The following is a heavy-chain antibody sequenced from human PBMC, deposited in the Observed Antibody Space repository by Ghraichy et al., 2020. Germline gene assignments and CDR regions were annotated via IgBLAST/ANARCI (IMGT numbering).Heavy chain of an antibody. CDR2: ISGSSAYI. CDR3: ARGSVGRNWSMWV. V-gene: IGHV3-21*01. Sequence: GGSLRLSCEASGFIFTNYNMNWVRQAPGKGLEWLSSISGSSAYIYYADSVKGRFTVSRDNAKNSMYLQMTSLRVEDTAVYYCARGSVGRNWSMWVWCQGIPVTVSS. D-gene: IGHD1-26*01. CDR1: GFIFTNYN. J-gene: IGHJ4*02.